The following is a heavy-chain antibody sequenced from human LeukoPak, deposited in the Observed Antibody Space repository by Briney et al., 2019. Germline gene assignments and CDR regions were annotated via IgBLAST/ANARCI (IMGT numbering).Heavy chain of an antibody. CDR3: ARGWLALGRNRFDP. CDR1: GGSISSYY. CDR2: IYNSGST. J-gene: IGHJ5*02. Sequence: SETLSLTCTVSGGSISSYYWSWIRQPPGKGLEWIGYIYNSGSTNYNPSLKSRVTISVDTSKNQFSLKLSSVTAADTAVYYCARGWLALGRNRFDPWGQGTLVTVSS. V-gene: IGHV4-59*01. D-gene: IGHD6-19*01.